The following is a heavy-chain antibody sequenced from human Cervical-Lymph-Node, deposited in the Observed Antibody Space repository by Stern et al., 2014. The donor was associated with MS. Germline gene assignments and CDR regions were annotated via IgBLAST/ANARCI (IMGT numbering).Heavy chain of an antibody. D-gene: IGHD3-22*01. J-gene: IGHJ3*02. CDR3: ARPRYEYYYDSSGYSNDAFDI. Sequence: QLQLQESGPGLVKPSETLSLTCTVSGGSIRSSAYYWGWIRQSPGKGLEWIGRIYYSGSTYYNPSLKSRVTISVDTSKHQFSLKLSSVTAADTAVYYCARPRYEYYYDSSGYSNDAFDIWGQGTMVTVSS. V-gene: IGHV4-39*01. CDR2: IYYSGST. CDR1: GGSIRSSAYY.